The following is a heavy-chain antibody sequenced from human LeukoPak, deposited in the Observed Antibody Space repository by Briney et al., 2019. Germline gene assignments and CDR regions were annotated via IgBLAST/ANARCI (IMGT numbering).Heavy chain of an antibody. J-gene: IGHJ6*02. CDR1: GYTLTELS. Sequence: ASVKVSCKVSGYTLTELSMHWVRQAPGRGGEWMGGFDPEDGETIYAQKFQGRVTMSEDTSTDTAYMELSSLRSEDTAVYYCATDRRVGSYSNQGYYYYGMDVWGQGTTVTVSS. D-gene: IGHD3-10*01. CDR3: ATDRRVGSYSNQGYYYYGMDV. V-gene: IGHV1-24*01. CDR2: FDPEDGET.